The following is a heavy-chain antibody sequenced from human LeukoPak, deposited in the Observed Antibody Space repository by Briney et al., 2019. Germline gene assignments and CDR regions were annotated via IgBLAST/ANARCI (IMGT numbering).Heavy chain of an antibody. CDR2: IRVSDGAR. CDR1: GFTFPTYA. CDR3: ARDPRPGCTSGSCNLSYFDF. J-gene: IGHJ4*02. D-gene: IGHD1-26*01. V-gene: IGHV3-23*01. Sequence: GGSLRLSCAASGFTFPTYAMQWVRQAPGKGLEWVSSIRVSDGARFYADSVKGRFTTSRDNSKNTLYLQMNSLRAEDTAVYYCARDPRPGCTSGSCNLSYFDFWGQGILVTVSS.